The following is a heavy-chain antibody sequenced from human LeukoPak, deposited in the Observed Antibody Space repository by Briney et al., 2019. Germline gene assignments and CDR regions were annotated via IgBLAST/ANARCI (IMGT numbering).Heavy chain of an antibody. CDR3: ALEGYYDSSGYYNNWFDP. J-gene: IGHJ5*02. CDR2: IYYSGST. V-gene: IGHV4-30-4*01. Sequence: SETLSLTCTVSGGSISSGDYYWSWIHQPPGKGLEWIGYIYYSGSTYYNPSLKSRVTISVDTSKNQFSLKLSSVTVADTAVYYCALEGYYDSSGYYNNWFDPWGQGTLVTVSS. CDR1: GGSISSGDYY. D-gene: IGHD3-22*01.